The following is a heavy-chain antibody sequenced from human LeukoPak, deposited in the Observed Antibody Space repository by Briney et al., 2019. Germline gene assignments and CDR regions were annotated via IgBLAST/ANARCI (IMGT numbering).Heavy chain of an antibody. CDR1: GGSMSSYH. D-gene: IGHD5-18*01. V-gene: IGHV4-59*01. CDR3: ARDHRGYSYGLFDN. CDR2: IYYSGST. J-gene: IGHJ4*02. Sequence: SETLSLTCTVSGGSMSSYHWSRIRQPPGKGLEWIGSIYYSGSTNYNPSLKSRVTISVDTSKNQFPLRLSSVTAADTAVYYCARDHRGYSYGLFDNWGQGTLVTVSS.